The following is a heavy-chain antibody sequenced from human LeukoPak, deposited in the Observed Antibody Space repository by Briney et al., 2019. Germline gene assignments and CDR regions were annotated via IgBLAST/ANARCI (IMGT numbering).Heavy chain of an antibody. D-gene: IGHD5-18*01. CDR1: GFTFSSYS. CDR2: ISSSSSTI. Sequence: PGGSLRLSCAASGFTFSSYSMNWVRQAPGKGLEWVSYISSSSSTIYYADPVKGRFTISRDNAKNSLYLQMNSLRAEDTAVYYCARGGYGYDPAHDFDYWGQGTLVTVSS. J-gene: IGHJ4*02. V-gene: IGHV3-48*04. CDR3: ARGGYGYDPAHDFDY.